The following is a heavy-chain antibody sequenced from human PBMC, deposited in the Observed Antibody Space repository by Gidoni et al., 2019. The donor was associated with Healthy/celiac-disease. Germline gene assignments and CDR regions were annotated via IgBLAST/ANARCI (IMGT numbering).Heavy chain of an antibody. J-gene: IGHJ4*02. D-gene: IGHD6-19*01. CDR2: ISYDGSNK. Sequence: TFSSYGMHWVRQAPGKGLEWVAVISYDGSNKYYADSVKGRFTISRDNSKNTLYLQMNSLRAEDTAVYYCASGWDDYWGQGTLVTVSS. V-gene: IGHV3-30*03. CDR1: TFSSYG. CDR3: ASGWDDY.